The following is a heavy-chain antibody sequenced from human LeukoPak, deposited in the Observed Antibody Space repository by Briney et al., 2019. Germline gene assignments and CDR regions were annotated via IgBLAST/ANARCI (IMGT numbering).Heavy chain of an antibody. Sequence: GESLKISCKGSGYSFTSYWIGWVRPLPGKGLEWMGIIYPGDSDTRYSPSFQGQVTISADKSISTAYLQWSSLKASDTAMYYCARPFYGPRAAAGTNYYYGMDVWGQGTTVTVSS. J-gene: IGHJ6*02. V-gene: IGHV5-51*01. CDR3: ARPFYGPRAAAGTNYYYGMDV. CDR1: GYSFTSYW. CDR2: IYPGDSDT. D-gene: IGHD6-13*01.